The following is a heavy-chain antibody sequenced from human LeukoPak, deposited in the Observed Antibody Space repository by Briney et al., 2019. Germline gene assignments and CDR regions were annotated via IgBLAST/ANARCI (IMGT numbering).Heavy chain of an antibody. CDR1: GGSISSYY. J-gene: IGHJ4*02. CDR3: ARVHSSSLDFDY. V-gene: IGHV4-59*01. Sequence: SETLSLTCTVSGGSISSYYWSWIRQPPGKGLEWIGYIYYSGSTNYNPSLKSRVTISVDTSKNQFSLKLSSVTAADTAVYYCARVHSSSLDFDYWGQGTLVTVSS. D-gene: IGHD6-6*01. CDR2: IYYSGST.